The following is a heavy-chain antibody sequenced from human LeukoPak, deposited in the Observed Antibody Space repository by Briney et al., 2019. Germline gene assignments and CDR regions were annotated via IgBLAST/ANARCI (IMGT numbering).Heavy chain of an antibody. CDR1: GGSISSYY. Sequence: PSETLSLTCTVSGGSISSYYWSWIRQPPGKGLEWIGYIYYSGSTNYNPSLKSRVTISVDTSKNQFSLKLSSVTAADTAVYYCARARGEPRVDAFDIWGQGTMVTVSS. CDR3: ARARGEPRVDAFDI. J-gene: IGHJ3*02. V-gene: IGHV4-59*01. CDR2: IYYSGST. D-gene: IGHD1-14*01.